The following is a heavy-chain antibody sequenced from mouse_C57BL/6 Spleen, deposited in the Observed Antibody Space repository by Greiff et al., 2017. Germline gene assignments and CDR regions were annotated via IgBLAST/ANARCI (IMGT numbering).Heavy chain of an antibody. Sequence: EVQGVESGGGLVQPGGSLSLSCAASGFTFTDYYMSWVRQPPGKALEWLGFIRNKANGYTTEYSASVKGRFTISRDNSQSILYLQMNALRAEDSATYYCARYYYGSSYHYAMDYWGQGTSVTVSA. CDR1: GFTFTDYY. V-gene: IGHV7-3*01. D-gene: IGHD1-1*01. CDR2: IRNKANGYTT. J-gene: IGHJ4*01. CDR3: ARYYYGSSYHYAMDY.